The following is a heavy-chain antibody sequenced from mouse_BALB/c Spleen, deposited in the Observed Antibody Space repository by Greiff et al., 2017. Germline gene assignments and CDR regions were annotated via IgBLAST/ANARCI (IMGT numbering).Heavy chain of an antibody. V-gene: IGHV5-9-4*01. J-gene: IGHJ4*01. Sequence: EVMLVESGGGLVKPGGSLKLSCAASGFTFSSYAMSWVRQSPEKRLEWVAEISSGGSYTYYPDTVTGRFTISRDNAKNTLYLEMSSLRSEDTAMYYCAREWRYDDGDYYAMDYWGQGTSVTVSS. CDR2: ISSGGSYT. CDR3: AREWRYDDGDYYAMDY. CDR1: GFTFSSYA. D-gene: IGHD2-14*01.